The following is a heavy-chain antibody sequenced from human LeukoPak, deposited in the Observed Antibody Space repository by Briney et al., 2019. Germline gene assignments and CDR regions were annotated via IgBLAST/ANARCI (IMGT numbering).Heavy chain of an antibody. D-gene: IGHD2-2*01. CDR2: INPNSGGT. J-gene: IGHJ1*01. Sequence: ASVTVSCKASGYTFTGYYMHWVRQAPGQGLEWMGWINPNSGGTNYAQKFQGRVTMTRDTSISTAYMELSRLRSDDTAVYYCAREILGYCSSTSCSKAFQHWGQGTLVTVSS. CDR1: GYTFTGYY. V-gene: IGHV1-2*02. CDR3: AREILGYCSSTSCSKAFQH.